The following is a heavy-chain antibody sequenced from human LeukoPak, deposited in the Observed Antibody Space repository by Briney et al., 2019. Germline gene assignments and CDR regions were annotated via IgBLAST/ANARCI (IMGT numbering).Heavy chain of an antibody. D-gene: IGHD3-22*01. V-gene: IGHV3-21*01. CDR1: GFTFSSYS. CDR2: ISSSSSYI. J-gene: IGHJ4*02. CDR3: ARVLYYDSSGYPPYFDY. Sequence: PGGSLRLSCAASGFTFSSYSMNWVRQAPGRGLEWVSSISSSSSYIYYADSVKGRFTISRDNAKNSLYLQMNSLRAEDTAVYYCARVLYYDSSGYPPYFDYWGQGTLVAVSS.